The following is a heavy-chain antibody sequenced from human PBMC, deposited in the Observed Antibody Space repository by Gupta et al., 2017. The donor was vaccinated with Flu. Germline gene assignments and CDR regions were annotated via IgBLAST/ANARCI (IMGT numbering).Heavy chain of an antibody. Sequence: QVQLQQWGAGLLKPSETLSLTCAVYGESLSSHSWNWIRQPPGKGLEWIGEINYRRNVNYDPSFKSRATISVDTSKNQFSLNLSSVTAADTAVYYCARVRDYYDNSGRNSGWYFDLWGRGTLVTVSS. J-gene: IGHJ2*01. CDR3: ARVRDYYDNSGRNSGWYFDL. D-gene: IGHD3-22*01. CDR2: INYRRNV. V-gene: IGHV4-34*01. CDR1: GESLSSHS.